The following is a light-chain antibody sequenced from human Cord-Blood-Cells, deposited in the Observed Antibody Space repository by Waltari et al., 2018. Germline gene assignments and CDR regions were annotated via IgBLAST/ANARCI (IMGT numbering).Light chain of an antibody. J-gene: IGKJ1*01. V-gene: IGKV1-39*01. Sequence: DIQITQSPSSLSASVGETVTLSCRARQSISIYLNWYNQKPGKAPKLLMYAASSLQSGVPSRFSGCGSETDFTPTNSSLQPGDFTTYYFQQGYSTPPTGTFDQGTKVAIK. CDR3: QQGYSTPPTGT. CDR2: AAS. CDR1: QSISIY.